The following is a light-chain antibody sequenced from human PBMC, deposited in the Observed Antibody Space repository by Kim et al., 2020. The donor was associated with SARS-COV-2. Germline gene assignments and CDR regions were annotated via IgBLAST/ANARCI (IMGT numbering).Light chain of an antibody. Sequence: IQMTQSPSSLAATVGDRITIACRASQSIGTRLNWYQQRPGKAPKLLIYAASSLQSGVPSRFSGTGSGTDFTLTISSLQPEDVATYYCQQSYSTPCLSFGGGTKVDIK. J-gene: IGKJ4*01. V-gene: IGKV1-39*01. CDR2: AAS. CDR1: QSIGTR. CDR3: QQSYSTPCLS.